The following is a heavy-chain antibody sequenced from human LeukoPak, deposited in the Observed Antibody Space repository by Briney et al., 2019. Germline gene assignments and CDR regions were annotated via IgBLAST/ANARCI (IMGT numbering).Heavy chain of an antibody. D-gene: IGHD4-17*01. Sequence: GGSLRLSCAASGFTFSSYAMSWVRQAPGKGLEWVSAISGSGGSTYYADSVKGRFTISRDNSKNTLYLQMNNLRAEDTAVYYCAKVEASYGDYYFDYWGQGTLVTVSS. CDR3: AKVEASYGDYYFDY. V-gene: IGHV3-23*01. CDR2: ISGSGGST. CDR1: GFTFSSYA. J-gene: IGHJ4*02.